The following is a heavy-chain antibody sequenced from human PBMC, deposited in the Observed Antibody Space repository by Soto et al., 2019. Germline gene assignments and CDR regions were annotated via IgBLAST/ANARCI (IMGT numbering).Heavy chain of an antibody. V-gene: IGHV3-23*01. CDR2: ISASGYSA. D-gene: IGHD3-16*01. Sequence: LRLSCAASGLPFSNYAMTWVRQAPGKGLEWVSIISASGYSAYYGGAVKGRFTTSRDNSRSTLYLQMNGLRAEDTAVYYCAKGDLLWDPFALWGQGTLVTVSS. J-gene: IGHJ4*02. CDR3: AKGDLLWDPFAL. CDR1: GLPFSNYA.